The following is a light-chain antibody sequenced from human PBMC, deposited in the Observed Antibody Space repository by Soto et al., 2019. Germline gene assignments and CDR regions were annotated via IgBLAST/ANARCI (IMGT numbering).Light chain of an antibody. J-gene: IGKJ2*01. CDR3: QQSVSTPYT. CDR1: QNINKY. Sequence: DIQMTQSPSSLSASVGDSVTIPCRASQNINKYLNWYQQRSGRAPRLLIHTASSLHSGVPPRFSGSGSGSDFTLTISTLQPEDLATYFCQQSVSTPYTFGQGNKVEI. V-gene: IGKV1-39*01. CDR2: TAS.